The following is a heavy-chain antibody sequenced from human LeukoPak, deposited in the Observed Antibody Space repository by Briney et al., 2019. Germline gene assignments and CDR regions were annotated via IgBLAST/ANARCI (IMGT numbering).Heavy chain of an antibody. V-gene: IGHV1-69*13. Sequence: ASVKVSCKASGGTFSSYAISWVRQAPGQGLEWMGGSIPIFGTANYAQKFQGRVTITADESTSTAYMELSSLRSEDTAVYYCARVRDSGSYSDYFDYWGQGTLVTVSS. CDR1: GGTFSSYA. CDR2: SIPIFGTA. J-gene: IGHJ4*02. D-gene: IGHD1-26*01. CDR3: ARVRDSGSYSDYFDY.